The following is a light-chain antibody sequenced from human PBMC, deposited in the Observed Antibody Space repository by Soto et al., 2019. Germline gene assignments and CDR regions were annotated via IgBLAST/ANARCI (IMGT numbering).Light chain of an antibody. Sequence: DVVMTQSPLSLPVTLGQPASISCRSSQSLVYSDGNTYLNWYQQRPGQSPRRLIYKVSNRGSGGPESFSGSGSGSDFSLKISRVEADDVGVYYCMLGTLPWVFGPGTKVDIK. J-gene: IGKJ3*01. CDR2: KVS. CDR1: QSLVYSDGNTY. CDR3: MLGTLPWV. V-gene: IGKV2-30*01.